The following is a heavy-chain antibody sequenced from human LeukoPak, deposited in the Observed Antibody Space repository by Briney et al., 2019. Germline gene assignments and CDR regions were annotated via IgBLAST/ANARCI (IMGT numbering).Heavy chain of an antibody. D-gene: IGHD3-10*01. CDR3: AKATTAMVRGVMRPRYPTYYYYGMDV. CDR2: ISWDGGST. J-gene: IGHJ6*02. Sequence: GGSLRLSCAASGFTFDDYAMHWVRQAPGKGLEWVSLISWDGGSTYYADSVKGRFTISRDNSKNSLYLQMNSLRAEDTALYYCAKATTAMVRGVMRPRYPTYYYYGMDVWGQGTTVTVSS. V-gene: IGHV3-43D*03. CDR1: GFTFDDYA.